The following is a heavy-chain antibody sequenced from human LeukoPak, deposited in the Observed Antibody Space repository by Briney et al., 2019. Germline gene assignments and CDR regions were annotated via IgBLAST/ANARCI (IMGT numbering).Heavy chain of an antibody. D-gene: IGHD3-22*01. CDR2: IYYSGNT. CDR1: GGSISSSSYY. Sequence: SETLSLTCTVSGGSISSSSYYWGWIRQPPGKGLEWIGSIYYSGNTYFNPSLKSRVTISVDTSKNQFALKLSSVTAADTAFYYCARHSNGYSDYWGQGTLVTVSS. J-gene: IGHJ4*02. CDR3: ARHSNGYSDY. V-gene: IGHV4-39*01.